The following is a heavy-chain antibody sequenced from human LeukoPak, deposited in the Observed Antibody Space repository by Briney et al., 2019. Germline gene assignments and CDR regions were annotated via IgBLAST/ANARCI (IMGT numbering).Heavy chain of an antibody. CDR3: ARHFRYYDILTGYALEYYYYGMDV. V-gene: IGHV4-39*01. D-gene: IGHD3-9*01. CDR2: IYYSGST. Sequence: SETLSLTCTVSGGSISSSSYYWGWIRQPPGKGLEWIGSIYYSGSTYYNPSLKSRVTISVDTSKNQFSLKLSSVTAADTAVYYCARHFRYYDILTGYALEYYYYGMDVWGQGTTVTVSS. J-gene: IGHJ6*02. CDR1: GGSISSSSYY.